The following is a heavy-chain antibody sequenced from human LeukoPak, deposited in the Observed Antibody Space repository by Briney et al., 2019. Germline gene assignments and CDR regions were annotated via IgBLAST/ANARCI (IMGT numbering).Heavy chain of an antibody. CDR3: ARDQSGSLDY. Sequence: GGSLRLSCAASGFTFRNTWMAWVRQAPGKGLEWVANINQDASTKHYVDSVKGRFTISRDNAKNSLYLQMNSLRADETAIYYCARDQSGSLDYWGQGTLVTVSA. D-gene: IGHD1-26*01. CDR1: GFTFRNTW. V-gene: IGHV3-7*01. J-gene: IGHJ4*02. CDR2: INQDASTK.